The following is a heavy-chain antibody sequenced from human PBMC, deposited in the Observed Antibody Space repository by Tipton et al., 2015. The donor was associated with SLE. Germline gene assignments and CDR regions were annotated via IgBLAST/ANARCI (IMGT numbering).Heavy chain of an antibody. V-gene: IGHV1-2*06. D-gene: IGHD5-18*01. CDR1: GYTFTDYF. J-gene: IGHJ4*02. Sequence: QVQLVQSGAEVKKPGASVKVSCKASGYTFTDYFVHWVRQAPGQGLEWMGRISPNSGGTNYAQKLQGRVTMTSDTSTSTAYMELRSLRSDDTAIYYCARVRVDTAMGVFDFWGQGTLVTVSS. CDR3: ARVRVDTAMGVFDF. CDR2: ISPNSGGT.